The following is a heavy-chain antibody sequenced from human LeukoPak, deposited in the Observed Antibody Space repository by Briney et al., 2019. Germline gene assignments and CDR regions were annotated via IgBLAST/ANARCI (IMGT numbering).Heavy chain of an antibody. CDR2: INHSGST. V-gene: IGHV4-34*01. CDR3: ARGGYCSSTSCSSSDY. J-gene: IGHJ4*02. D-gene: IGHD2-2*01. CDR1: GGSFNDYY. Sequence: SETLSLTCAVYGGSFNDYYWSWIRQPPGEGREWIGEINHSGSTNYNPSPKSRGTISVDKSNNQFFLQLSPLNAADTAVYYCARGGYCSSTSCSSSDYWGQGTLVTVSS.